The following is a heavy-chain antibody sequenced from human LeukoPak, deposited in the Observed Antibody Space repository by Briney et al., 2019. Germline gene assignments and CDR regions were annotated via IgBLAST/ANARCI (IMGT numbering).Heavy chain of an antibody. D-gene: IGHD3-22*01. Sequence: GGSLRLSCAASGFTFSSYWMHWVRQAPGKGLVWVSRINSDGSSTSYADSVKGRFTISRDNSKNTLYLQMNSLRAEDTAVYYCAMIVVVTEEDAFDLWGQGTMVTVSS. V-gene: IGHV3-74*01. CDR3: AMIVVVTEEDAFDL. CDR1: GFTFSSYW. J-gene: IGHJ3*01. CDR2: INSDGSST.